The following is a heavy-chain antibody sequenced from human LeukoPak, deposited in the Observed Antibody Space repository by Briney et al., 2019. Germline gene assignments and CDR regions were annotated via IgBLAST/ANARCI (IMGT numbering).Heavy chain of an antibody. D-gene: IGHD2-2*02. CDR2: VDPEDGET. Sequence: ASVKISCKVSGYTFTDYYMHWVQQAPGKGLEWMGLVDPEDGETIYAEKFQGRVTITADTSTDTAYMQLSSLRSEDTAVYYCATMGYCSSTSCYTDGIDYWGQGTLVTVSS. CDR1: GYTFTDYY. CDR3: ATMGYCSSTSCYTDGIDY. J-gene: IGHJ4*02. V-gene: IGHV1-69-2*01.